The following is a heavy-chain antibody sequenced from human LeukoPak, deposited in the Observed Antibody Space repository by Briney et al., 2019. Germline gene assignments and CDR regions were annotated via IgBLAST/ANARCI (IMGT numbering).Heavy chain of an antibody. D-gene: IGHD6-19*01. CDR3: TRDQVSVAGTGIDY. Sequence: GGSLRLSCAASGFTFSDYYMSWIRQAPGKGLEWVSYISSSGNSISYADSVKGRFTISRDNAKNSLYLQMNSLRAEDTAVYYCTRDQVSVAGTGIDYWGQGTLVTVSS. CDR1: GFTFSDYY. CDR2: ISSSGNSI. J-gene: IGHJ4*02. V-gene: IGHV3-11*04.